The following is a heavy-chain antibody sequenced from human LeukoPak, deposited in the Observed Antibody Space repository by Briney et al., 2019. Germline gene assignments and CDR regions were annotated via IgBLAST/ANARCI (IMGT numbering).Heavy chain of an antibody. Sequence: PGGSLRLSCAASGFTFSNYWMHWVRQAPGKGLVWVSRIKSDGSSTNYADSVKGRFTISRDNAKNTLYLQMNSLRAEDTDVYYCARGGSGSGWYVPRDYWGQGTLVTVSS. CDR3: ARGGSGSGWYVPRDY. J-gene: IGHJ4*02. D-gene: IGHD6-19*01. CDR1: GFTFSNYW. V-gene: IGHV3-74*01. CDR2: IKSDGSST.